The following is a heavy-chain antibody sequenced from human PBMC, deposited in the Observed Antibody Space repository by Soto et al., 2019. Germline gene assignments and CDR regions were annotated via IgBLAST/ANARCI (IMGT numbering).Heavy chain of an antibody. CDR2: VVPIFGSS. V-gene: IGHV1-69*01. D-gene: IGHD6-19*01. Sequence: QAQLVQSGAEVKKPGSSVTVSCKGYGGTFSSFGFNWVRQAPGQGLEWMGGVVPIFGSSNYADKFQGRLTITADESTSTVYMELTSLTSEDTAVYFCASKRLAVSGSNWFDPWGQGTPVTVSS. CDR1: GGTFSSFG. CDR3: ASKRLAVSGSNWFDP. J-gene: IGHJ5*02.